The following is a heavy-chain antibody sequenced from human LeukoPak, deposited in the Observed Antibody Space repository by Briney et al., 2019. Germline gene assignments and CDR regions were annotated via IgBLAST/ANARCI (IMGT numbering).Heavy chain of an antibody. CDR2: IYSGGST. V-gene: IGHV3-53*05. D-gene: IGHD5-18*01. Sequence: GGSLRLSCAASGFTVSSNYMSWVRQAPGKGLEWVSVIYSGGSTYYADSVKGRFTISRDNSKNTLYLQMNSLRAEDTAVYYRAKDPGGYSYGTPYFDYWGQGTLATVSS. J-gene: IGHJ4*02. CDR1: GFTVSSNY. CDR3: AKDPGGYSYGTPYFDY.